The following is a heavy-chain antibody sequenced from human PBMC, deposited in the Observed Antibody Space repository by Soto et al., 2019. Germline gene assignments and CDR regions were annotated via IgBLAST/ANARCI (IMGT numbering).Heavy chain of an antibody. CDR1: GFSLSTSGVG. Sequence: QITLKESGPPLVRPTQTLTLTCTFSGFSLSTSGVGVGWIRQPPGKALEWLALIYWDDDKRISPSLKSRLTITKDTSKNQVVLTMTNMDPVDTATYFCAHRPVTAPYFDYWGQGTLVTVSS. CDR3: AHRPVTAPYFDY. CDR2: IYWDDDK. V-gene: IGHV2-5*02. D-gene: IGHD4-17*01. J-gene: IGHJ4*02.